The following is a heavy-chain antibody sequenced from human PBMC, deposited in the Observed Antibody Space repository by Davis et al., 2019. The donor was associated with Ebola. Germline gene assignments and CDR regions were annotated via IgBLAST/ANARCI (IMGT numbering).Heavy chain of an antibody. J-gene: IGHJ6*02. CDR2: ISGSGGST. Sequence: PSETLSLTCTVSGGSISSYYWSWVRQAPGKGLEWVSAISGSGGSTYYADSVKGRFTISRDTSKNTLYLQMNSLRAEDTAVYYCASKDYYYGMDVWGQGTTVTVSS. CDR3: ASKDYYYGMDV. CDR1: GGSISSYY. V-gene: IGHV3-23*01.